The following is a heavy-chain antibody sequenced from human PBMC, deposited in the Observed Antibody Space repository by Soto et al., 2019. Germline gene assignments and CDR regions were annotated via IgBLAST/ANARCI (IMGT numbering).Heavy chain of an antibody. CDR3: ASTLVVAEGAFDI. V-gene: IGHV4-31*03. CDR2: IYYSGST. Sequence: SETLSLTGTVSGGSISSGCYYWSWIRQHPGKGLEWIGYIYYSGSTYYNPSLKSRVTISVDTSKNQFSLKLSSVTAADTAVYYCASTLVVAEGAFDIWGQGTMVTVSS. J-gene: IGHJ3*02. D-gene: IGHD2-15*01. CDR1: GGSISSGCYY.